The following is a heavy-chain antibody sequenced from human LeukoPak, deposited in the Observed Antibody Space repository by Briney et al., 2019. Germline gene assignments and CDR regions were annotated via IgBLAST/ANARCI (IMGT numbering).Heavy chain of an antibody. CDR2: INHSGST. CDR3: ARAGLVRGVIHYFDY. V-gene: IGHV4-39*07. J-gene: IGHJ4*02. CDR1: GGSISSSTFY. Sequence: SETLSLTCTVSGGSISSSTFYWGWIRQPPGKGLEWIGEINHSGSTNYNPSLKSRVTISVDTSKNQFSLKLSSVTAADTAVYYCARAGLVRGVIHYFDYWGQGTLVTVSS. D-gene: IGHD3-10*01.